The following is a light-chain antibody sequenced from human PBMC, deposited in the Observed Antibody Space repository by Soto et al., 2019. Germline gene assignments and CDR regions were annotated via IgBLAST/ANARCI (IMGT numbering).Light chain of an antibody. CDR3: QSYDSTLSDRYV. J-gene: IGLJ1*01. CDR1: SSNIGAGYD. Sequence: QSVRAQPPSVSGAPGQRVTISCTGSSSNIGAGYDVHWYQQRPGTGPKLLIFGNINRPSGVPDRFSGSKSGTSASLAITGLQAEDEGDYYCQSYDSTLSDRYVFGTGTKV. V-gene: IGLV1-40*01. CDR2: GNI.